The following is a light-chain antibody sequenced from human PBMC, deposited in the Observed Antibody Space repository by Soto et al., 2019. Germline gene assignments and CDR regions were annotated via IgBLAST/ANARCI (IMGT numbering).Light chain of an antibody. J-gene: IGKJ2*01. Sequence: TQSPGTLSLSPGERATLSCRASQSVSSRFLAWYQQKPGKAPKLLIYAASSLQSGVPSRFSGSGSGTDFTLTISSLQPEDFATYYCQQSYSTPYTFGQGTKLEIK. CDR2: AAS. V-gene: IGKV1-39*01. CDR3: QQSYSTPYT. CDR1: QSVSSRF.